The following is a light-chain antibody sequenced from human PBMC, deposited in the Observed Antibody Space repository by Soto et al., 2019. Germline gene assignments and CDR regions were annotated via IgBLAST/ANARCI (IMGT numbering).Light chain of an antibody. CDR3: QQRSNWTPEIT. J-gene: IGKJ5*01. CDR2: DAS. CDR1: QSVSSY. V-gene: IGKV3-11*01. Sequence: EIVLTQSPATLSLSPGERTTLSCRASQSVSSYFAWYQQKPGQAPRLLIYDASNRATGIPARFSGSGSGTDFTLTISSLEPEAFAVYYCQQRSNWTPEITFGQGTRLEIK.